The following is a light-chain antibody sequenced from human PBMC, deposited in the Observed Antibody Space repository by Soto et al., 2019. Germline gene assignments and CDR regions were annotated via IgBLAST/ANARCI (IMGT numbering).Light chain of an antibody. J-gene: IGKJ5*01. CDR3: QRCGRSPIT. Sequence: IVLTQSPGTLAFSPGERSILSCRASQNISSSYLAWYQQKPAQAPRLLIYGASSRATGIPDRFSGSGSGTDFTLTISRLEPEDFVIYYCQRCGRSPITFGQGTRLEI. V-gene: IGKV3-20*01. CDR2: GAS. CDR1: QNISSSY.